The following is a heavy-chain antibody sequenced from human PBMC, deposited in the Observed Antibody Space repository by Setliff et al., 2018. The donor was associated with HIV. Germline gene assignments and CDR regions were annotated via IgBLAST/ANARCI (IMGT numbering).Heavy chain of an antibody. V-gene: IGHV3-48*01. CDR2: IISSSSTI. Sequence: RLSCAASGLTFSSYSMNWGRQAPGQGLEWVSYIISSSSTIYYAVSVKGRFTISRDNAKNSLDLQMNSLRSSDTAVYYCAKRGFYSYGKPGYYYYCYYMYVWGKGTTVTVSS. CDR1: GLTFSSYS. CDR3: AKRGFYSYGKPGYYYYCYYMYV. D-gene: IGHD5-18*01. J-gene: IGHJ6*03.